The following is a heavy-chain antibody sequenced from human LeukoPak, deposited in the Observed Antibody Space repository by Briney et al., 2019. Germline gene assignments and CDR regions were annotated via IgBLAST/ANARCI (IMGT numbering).Heavy chain of an antibody. V-gene: IGHV3-21*04. CDR2: VSSSSSYI. D-gene: IGHD1-26*01. CDR1: GFTFSSYS. Sequence: PGGSLRLSCAASGFTFSSYSMDWVRQAPGKGLEWVSSVSSSSSYIYYADSVKGRFTISRDNAKNTLYLQMNSLRAEDTAVYYCAKDAPSGSHRYYFDYWGQGTLVTVSS. CDR3: AKDAPSGSHRYYFDY. J-gene: IGHJ4*02.